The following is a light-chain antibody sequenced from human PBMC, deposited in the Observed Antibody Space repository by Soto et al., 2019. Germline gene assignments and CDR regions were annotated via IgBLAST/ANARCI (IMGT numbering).Light chain of an antibody. CDR1: SSDVGSYNL. Sequence: QSVLTQPASRSGSPGQSSTISCTGTSSDVGSYNLVSWYQQHPGKAPKVMIYEVSKRPSGVPNRFSGSKSGNTASLTISGLQAEDEADYYCCSYAGSSTYVFGTGTKVTVL. J-gene: IGLJ1*01. V-gene: IGLV2-23*02. CDR2: EVS. CDR3: CSYAGSSTYV.